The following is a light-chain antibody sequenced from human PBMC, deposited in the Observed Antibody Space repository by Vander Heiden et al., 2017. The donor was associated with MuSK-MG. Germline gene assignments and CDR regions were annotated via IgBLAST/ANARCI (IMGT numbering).Light chain of an antibody. CDR2: DVS. CDR3: TSYTSSSTLI. CDR1: SSDVGGYNY. J-gene: IGLJ2*01. V-gene: IGLV2-14*01. Sequence: QSALTQPASVSGSPGQSITISCTGTSSDVGGYNYVSWYQQHPGKAPKLMIYDVSNRPSGVSNRFSASKSGTTASPTTSGLQAEDEGDYYCTSYTSSSTLIFGGGTKLTVL.